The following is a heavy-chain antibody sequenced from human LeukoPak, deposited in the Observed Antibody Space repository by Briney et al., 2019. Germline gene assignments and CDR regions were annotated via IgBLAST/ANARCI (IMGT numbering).Heavy chain of an antibody. D-gene: IGHD2/OR15-2a*01. CDR2: ISDIGSI. CDR1: GGSISSYY. V-gene: IGHV4-59*08. CDR3: AGHHPRNTVDF. Sequence: SETLYLTCTVSGGSISSYYWSWIRQPPGKGLEWIAYISDIGSINYNPSLKSRVTISLDTSKNQFSLKLSSVTAADTAVYYCAGHHPRNTVDFWGQGTLVTVSS. J-gene: IGHJ4*02.